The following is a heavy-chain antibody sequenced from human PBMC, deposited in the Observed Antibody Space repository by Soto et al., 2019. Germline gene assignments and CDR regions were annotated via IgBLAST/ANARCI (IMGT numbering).Heavy chain of an antibody. CDR2: IIPIFGTA. J-gene: IGHJ5*02. CDR1: GGTFSSYA. CDR3: ARGRFDWLRDWFDP. V-gene: IGHV1-69*13. D-gene: IGHD3-9*01. Sequence: ASVKVSCKASGGTFSSYAISWVRQAPGQGLEWMGGIIPIFGTANYAQKFQGRVTITADESTSTAYMELSSLRSEDTAVYYCARGRFDWLRDWFDPWGQGTLVTVSS.